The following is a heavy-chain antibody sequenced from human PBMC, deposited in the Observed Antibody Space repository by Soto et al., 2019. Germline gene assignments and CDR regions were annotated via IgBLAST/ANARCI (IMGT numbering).Heavy chain of an antibody. CDR2: ISGSGGST. Sequence: GWSLRLSWAVCVFPFTSYAMSWVRQSTGKGLEWVSGISGSGGSTYYADPVKGRFTISRDNSKNTLYLQINSLRAEDTAVYYCAKDCSIGWPEVYYFDYWGQGTLVTVSS. V-gene: IGHV3-23*01. CDR1: VFPFTSYA. D-gene: IGHD6-19*01. CDR3: AKDCSIGWPEVYYFDY. J-gene: IGHJ4*02.